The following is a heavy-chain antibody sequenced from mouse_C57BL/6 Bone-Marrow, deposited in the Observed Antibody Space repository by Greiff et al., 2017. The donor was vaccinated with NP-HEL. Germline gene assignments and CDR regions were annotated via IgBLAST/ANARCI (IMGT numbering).Heavy chain of an antibody. CDR2: INYDGSST. D-gene: IGHD1-1*01. J-gene: IGHJ1*03. V-gene: IGHV5-16*01. CDR1: GFTFSDYY. CDR3: ARDRGGYYGVSSWYFDV. Sequence: EVMLVESEGGLVQPGSSMKLSCTASGFTFSDYYMAWVRQVPEKGLEWVANINYDGSSTYYLDSLKSRFIFSGDKSKNILYLQMSSLKSEATATYYCARDRGGYYGVSSWYFDVWGTGTTVTVSS.